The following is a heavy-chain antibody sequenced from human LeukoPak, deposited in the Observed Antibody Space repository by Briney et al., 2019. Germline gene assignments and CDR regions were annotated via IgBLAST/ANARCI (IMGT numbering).Heavy chain of an antibody. J-gene: IGHJ4*02. CDR1: GGSISSHY. D-gene: IGHD6-19*01. V-gene: IGHV4-59*11. CDR3: AREVLRSGWYGGAFDY. CDR2: IYDSGSI. Sequence: PSETLSLTCTVSGGSISSHYWSWIRQPPGKGLEWIGYIYDSGSINYNPSLKSRVTISVDTSKNQFSLKLSSVTAADTAVHYCAREVLRSGWYGGAFDYWGQGTLVTVST.